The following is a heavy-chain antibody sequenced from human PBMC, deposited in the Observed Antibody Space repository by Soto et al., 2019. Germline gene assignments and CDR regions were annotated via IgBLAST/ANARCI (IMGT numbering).Heavy chain of an antibody. CDR2: ISPDGNTK. Sequence: HPGGSLRLSCAASGFTFSTYGMHWVRQAPGKGLEWVAIISPDGNTKYYGDSVRGRFTISRDNSRNTLHLQMNSLRGEDTAVYHCAKDIGRTGASDFWGQGTTVTVSS. J-gene: IGHJ6*02. CDR1: GFTFSTYG. CDR3: AKDIGRTGASDF. V-gene: IGHV3-30*18. D-gene: IGHD2-8*02.